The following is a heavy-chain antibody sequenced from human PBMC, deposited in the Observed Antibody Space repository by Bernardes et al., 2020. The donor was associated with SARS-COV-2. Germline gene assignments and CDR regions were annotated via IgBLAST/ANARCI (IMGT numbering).Heavy chain of an antibody. D-gene: IGHD3-22*01. CDR3: ARGELTYYYDSSGYQIDY. Sequence: ASVKASCKASGYTFASYDINWVRQATGQGLEWMGWMNPNSGNTGYAQKFQGRVTMTRNTSISTAYMELSSLRSEDTAVYYCARGELTYYYDSSGYQIDYWGQGTLVTVSS. J-gene: IGHJ4*02. CDR1: GYTFASYD. CDR2: MNPNSGNT. V-gene: IGHV1-8*01.